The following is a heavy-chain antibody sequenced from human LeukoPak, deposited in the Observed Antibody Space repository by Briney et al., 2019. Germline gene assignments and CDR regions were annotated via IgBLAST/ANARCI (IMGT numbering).Heavy chain of an antibody. CDR1: GYSFTSYW. V-gene: IGHV5-51*01. CDR2: IYPGDSDT. CDR3: AGQGCGGDCWDAFDI. D-gene: IGHD2-21*02. J-gene: IGHJ3*02. Sequence: GESLKISCKGSGYSFTSYWIGWVRQMPGKGLEWMGIIYPGDSDTRYSPSFQGQVTISADKSISTAYLQWSSLKASDTAMYYCAGQGCGGDCWDAFDIWGQGTMVTVSS.